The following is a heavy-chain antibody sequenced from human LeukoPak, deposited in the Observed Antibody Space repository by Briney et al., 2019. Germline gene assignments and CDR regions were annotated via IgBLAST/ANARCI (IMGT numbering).Heavy chain of an antibody. D-gene: IGHD1-26*01. CDR1: GFTFSSYS. J-gene: IGHJ4*02. CDR2: ISSSSTI. V-gene: IGHV3-48*02. Sequence: GGSLRLSCAASGFTFSSYSMNWVRQAPGKGLEWVSYISSSSTIYYADSVKGRFTISRDNAKNSLYLQMNSLRDEDTAVYYCARDSGSYYPPDFDYWGQGTLVTVSS. CDR3: ARDSGSYYPPDFDY.